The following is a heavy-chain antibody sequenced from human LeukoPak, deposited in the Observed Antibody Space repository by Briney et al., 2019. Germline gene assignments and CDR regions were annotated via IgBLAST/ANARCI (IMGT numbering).Heavy chain of an antibody. CDR1: GFTFDDYA. CDR3: AKDQVVY. Sequence: GGSLRLSCAASGFTFDDYAMHWVRQAPGKGLEWVSGISWNSGSTYYADSVKGRFTISRDNSKNTLYLQMNSLRAEDTAVYYCAKDQVVYWGQGTLVTVSS. D-gene: IGHD2-15*01. V-gene: IGHV3-23*01. J-gene: IGHJ4*02. CDR2: ISWNSGST.